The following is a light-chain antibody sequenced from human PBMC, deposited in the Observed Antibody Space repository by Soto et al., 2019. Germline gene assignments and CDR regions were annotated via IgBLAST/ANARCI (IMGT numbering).Light chain of an antibody. V-gene: IGLV2-11*01. CDR1: SIDVGGYNY. J-gene: IGLJ1*01. CDR2: DVT. CDR3: CSYAGGNYV. Sequence: QSVLTQPRSVSGSPGQSVTISCTGTSIDVGGYNYVSWYQQHPDKAPKVMIYDVTKRPSGVPDRFSGSKSGNTASLTISGLQAEDESDYYCCSYAGGNYVFXTGTKLTVL.